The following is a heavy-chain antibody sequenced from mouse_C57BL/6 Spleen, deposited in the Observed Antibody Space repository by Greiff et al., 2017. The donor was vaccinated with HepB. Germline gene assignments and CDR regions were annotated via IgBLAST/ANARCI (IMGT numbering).Heavy chain of an antibody. CDR2: INPSSGYT. V-gene: IGHV1-4*01. D-gene: IGHD4-1*01. CDR3: ARWDLWYFDV. CDR1: GYTFTSYT. Sequence: VQLQQSGAELARPGASVKMSCKASGYTFTSYTMHWVKQRPGQGLEWIGYINPSSGYTKYNQKFKDKATLTADKSASTAYMQLSSLTSEDSAVYYCARWDLWYFDVWGTGTTVTVSS. J-gene: IGHJ1*03.